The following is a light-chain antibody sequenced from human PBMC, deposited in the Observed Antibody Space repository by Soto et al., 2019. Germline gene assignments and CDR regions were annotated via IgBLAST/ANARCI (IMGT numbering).Light chain of an antibody. CDR3: SSCTTSNTLV. CDR1: SSDVGGYGY. V-gene: IGLV2-14*01. J-gene: IGLJ2*01. Sequence: QSVLTQPASVSGSPGQSITISCTGSSSDVGGYGYVSWYQQHPGAVPRLMIYEVTNRPSGVSNRFSGSKSGNTASLTISGLQAEDEADYYCSSCTTSNTLVFGGGTKLTVL. CDR2: EVT.